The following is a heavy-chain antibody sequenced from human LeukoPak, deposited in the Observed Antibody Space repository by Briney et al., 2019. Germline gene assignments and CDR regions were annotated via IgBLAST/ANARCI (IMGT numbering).Heavy chain of an antibody. D-gene: IGHD3-22*01. CDR3: ARHGDYDSSGPFDY. V-gene: IGHV4-59*08. J-gene: IGHJ4*02. Sequence: SETLSLTCTVSGGSISSYYWSWIRQPPGKGLEWIGYIYYSGSTNYNPSLKSRVTISVDTSENQFSLKLSSVTAADTAVYYCARHGDYDSSGPFDYWGQGTLVTVSS. CDR1: GGSISSYY. CDR2: IYYSGST.